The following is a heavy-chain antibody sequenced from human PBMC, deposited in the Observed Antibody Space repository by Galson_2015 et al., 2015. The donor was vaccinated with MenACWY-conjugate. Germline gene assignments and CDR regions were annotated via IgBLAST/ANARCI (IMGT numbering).Heavy chain of an antibody. J-gene: IGHJ4*02. D-gene: IGHD4-17*01. CDR3: AREYGDYDY. CDR1: GYSISSGYY. CDR2: IYHSGRT. V-gene: IGHV4-38-2*02. Sequence: SEPLYLTCVVSGYSISSGYYWGWIRQPPGKGLEWIGSIYHSGRTYSNPSLKSRLTMSVDTSKNQFSLKLSSVTAADTAVYYCAREYGDYDYWGQGTLVTVSS.